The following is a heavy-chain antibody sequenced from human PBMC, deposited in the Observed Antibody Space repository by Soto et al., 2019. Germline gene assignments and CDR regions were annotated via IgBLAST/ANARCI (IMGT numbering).Heavy chain of an antibody. CDR2: IIPIFGTA. Sequence: SVKVSCKASGGTFSRYAISWVRQAPGQGLEWMGGIIPIFGTANYAQKFQGRVTITADESTSTAYMELSSLRSEDTAVYYCARVMQRIAVARTGYFDYWGQGTLVTVSS. CDR3: ARVMQRIAVARTGYFDY. V-gene: IGHV1-69*13. D-gene: IGHD6-19*01. J-gene: IGHJ4*02. CDR1: GGTFSRYA.